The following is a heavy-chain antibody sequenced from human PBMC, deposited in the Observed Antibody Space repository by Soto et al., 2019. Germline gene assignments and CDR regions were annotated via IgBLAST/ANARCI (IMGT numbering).Heavy chain of an antibody. V-gene: IGHV4-39*07. D-gene: IGHD3-9*01. CDR1: GGSISSSSYY. CDR2: IYYSGST. Sequence: PSETLSLTCTVSGGSISSSSYYWGWIRQPPGKGLEWIGSIYYSGSTYYNPSLKSRVTISVDTSKNQFSLKLSSVTAADTAVYYFARISTGYTGYNWFDPWGQGTLVTVSS. J-gene: IGHJ5*02. CDR3: ARISTGYTGYNWFDP.